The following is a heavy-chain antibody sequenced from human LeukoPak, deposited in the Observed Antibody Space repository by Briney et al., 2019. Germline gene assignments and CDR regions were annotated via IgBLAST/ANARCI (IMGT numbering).Heavy chain of an antibody. CDR3: ARGPSEPWEPNVEFDY. J-gene: IGHJ4*02. V-gene: IGHV4-39*01. CDR1: GGSISGTSYY. D-gene: IGHD1-26*01. CDR2: IFYSGST. Sequence: SETLSLTCSVSGGSISGTSYYWGWIRQPPGKGLEWIGSIFYSGSTYYNPSLKSRVTISVDTSKNQFSLKLSSVTAADTAVYYCARGPSEPWEPNVEFDYWGQGTLVTVSS.